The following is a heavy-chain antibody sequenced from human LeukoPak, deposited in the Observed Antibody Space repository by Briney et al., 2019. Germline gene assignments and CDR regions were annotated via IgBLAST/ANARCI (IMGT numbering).Heavy chain of an antibody. D-gene: IGHD4-17*01. CDR1: GFTVSSNY. V-gene: IGHV3-53*04. J-gene: IGHJ4*02. Sequence: GASLRLSCAASGFTVSSNYMSWVRQAPGKGLEWVSVIYSGGSTYYADSVKGRFTLSRHNSKNTLYLQMNSLRAEDTAVYYCARVGGYGDYSFSYWGQGTLVTVSS. CDR2: IYSGGST. CDR3: ARVGGYGDYSFSY.